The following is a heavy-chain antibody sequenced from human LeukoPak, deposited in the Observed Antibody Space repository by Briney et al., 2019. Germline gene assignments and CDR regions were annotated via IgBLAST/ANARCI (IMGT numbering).Heavy chain of an antibody. CDR1: GFTFSSYA. J-gene: IGHJ4*02. Sequence: GGSLRLSCAASGFTFSSYAMSWVRQAPGKGLEWVSSISGSGGSTYYADSVKGRFTISRDNSKNTLYLQMISLRGEDTAVYYCAKDREGTIADYFDYWGQGTLVTVSS. CDR2: ISGSGGST. D-gene: IGHD1-7*01. CDR3: AKDREGTIADYFDY. V-gene: IGHV3-23*01.